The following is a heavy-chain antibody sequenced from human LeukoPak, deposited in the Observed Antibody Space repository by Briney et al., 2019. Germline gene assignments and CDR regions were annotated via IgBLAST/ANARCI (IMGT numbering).Heavy chain of an antibody. CDR2: IHHSGST. V-gene: IGHV4-38-2*02. D-gene: IGHD4-17*01. CDR3: ARVQAVSFDY. Sequence: SETLSLTCIVSGYSISSGYYWGWIRQPPGKGLEWIGNIHHSGSTYYNPSLKSRVTISVDTSKNQFSLKLSSVTAADTAVYYCARVQAVSFDYWGQGTLVTVSS. J-gene: IGHJ4*02. CDR1: GYSISSGYY.